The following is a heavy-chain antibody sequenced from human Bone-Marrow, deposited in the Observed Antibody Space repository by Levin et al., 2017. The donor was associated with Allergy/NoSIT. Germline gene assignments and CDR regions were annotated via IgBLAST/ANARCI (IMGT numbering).Heavy chain of an antibody. CDR2: IYHTGST. CDR3: ARDFPAIAPEEAWVDP. J-gene: IGHJ5*02. D-gene: IGHD6-13*01. CDR1: GGSISSYD. V-gene: IGHV4-59*01. Sequence: SETLSLTCTVSGGSISSYDWSWIRQPPGKGLEWMGYIYHTGSTNYNPALKSRVAISIDTSKNQFSLILTSVTAADTAVYYCARDFPAIAPEEAWVDPWGQGTLVTVSS.